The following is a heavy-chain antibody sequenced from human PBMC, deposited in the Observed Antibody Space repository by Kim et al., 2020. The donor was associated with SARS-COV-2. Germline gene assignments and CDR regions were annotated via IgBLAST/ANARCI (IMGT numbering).Heavy chain of an antibody. CDR3: ARGPVPGHGGIAY. CDR2: SNGDGSYR. CDR1: DFTFSSYW. D-gene: IGHD6-19*01. Sequence: GSLRLSCAASDFTFSSYWMSWVRQAPGKGLLWVSRSNGDGSYREYADSVKGRFTISRDNAKNTLFLQMNSLRVEDTAVYYCARGPVPGHGGIAYWGQGTLVIVSS. V-gene: IGHV3-74*01. J-gene: IGHJ4*02.